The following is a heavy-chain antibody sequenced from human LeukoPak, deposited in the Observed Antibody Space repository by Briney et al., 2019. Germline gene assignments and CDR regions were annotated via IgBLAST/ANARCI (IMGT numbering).Heavy chain of an antibody. Sequence: PGGSLRLSCAASGFTFSSYAMSWVRQAPGKGLEWVSAISGSGGSTYYADSVKGRFTISRDNSKNTLYLQMDSLRAEDTAVYYCATSPHKRYGYGLDAFDIWGQGTMVTVSS. V-gene: IGHV3-23*01. CDR2: ISGSGGST. CDR3: ATSPHKRYGYGLDAFDI. CDR1: GFTFSSYA. D-gene: IGHD5-18*01. J-gene: IGHJ3*02.